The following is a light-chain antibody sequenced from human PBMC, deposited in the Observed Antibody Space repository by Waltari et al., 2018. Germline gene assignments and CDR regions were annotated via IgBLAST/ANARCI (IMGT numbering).Light chain of an antibody. J-gene: IGLJ2*01. Sequence: QSALTQPPSASGSPGQSVTISCTGTSSDLGGYDFVSWYQHHPGKAPKLMIYEVSKRPSGVPYRCSGSKSGNTASLTVSGLQAEDEADYYCSSYVGSNNPVFGGGTKLTVL. CDR1: SSDLGGYDF. CDR2: EVS. CDR3: SSYVGSNNPV. V-gene: IGLV2-8*01.